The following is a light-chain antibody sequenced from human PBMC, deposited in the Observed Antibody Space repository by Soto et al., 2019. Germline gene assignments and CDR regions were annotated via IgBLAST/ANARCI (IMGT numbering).Light chain of an antibody. CDR1: QNVANY. J-gene: IGKJ1*01. V-gene: IGKV3-11*01. CDR2: ESS. Sequence: IVVAQSPAPPAFSPGEKANPSFRASQNVANYLDWYQQKPGQAPRLLIYESSNRATGIAARFSGSGSGTDFTLTISSLEPEDFAVYYCQQRSNWPQTFGQGTKVE. CDR3: QQRSNWPQT.